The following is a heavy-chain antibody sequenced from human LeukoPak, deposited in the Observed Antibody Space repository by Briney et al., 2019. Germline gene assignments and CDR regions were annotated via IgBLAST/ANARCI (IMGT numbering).Heavy chain of an antibody. CDR1: GGSISSSSYY. Sequence: SETLSLTCTVSGGSISSSSYYWGWIRQPPGKGLEWIGSIYYSGSTYYNPSLKSRVTISVDTSKNQFSLRLSSVTAADTAVYYCARGEWELRLFDYWGQGTLVTVSS. D-gene: IGHD1-26*01. CDR3: ARGEWELRLFDY. V-gene: IGHV4-39*01. J-gene: IGHJ4*02. CDR2: IYYSGST.